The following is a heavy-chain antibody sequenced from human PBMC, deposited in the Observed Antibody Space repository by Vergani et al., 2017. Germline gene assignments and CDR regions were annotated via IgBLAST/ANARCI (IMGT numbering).Heavy chain of an antibody. V-gene: IGHV3-21*01. Sequence: EVQLVESGGGLVKPGGSLRLSCAASGFTFNTYSMNWVRQAPGKGLEWVSSISSSGSYIYYADSLKGRFTISRDNAKNSLYLQMNSLRAEDTAVYYCARDYSRDDFWSGYRPYAFDIWGQGTMVTVSS. CDR1: GFTFNTYS. CDR3: ARDYSRDDFWSGYRPYAFDI. CDR2: ISSSGSYI. J-gene: IGHJ3*02. D-gene: IGHD3-3*01.